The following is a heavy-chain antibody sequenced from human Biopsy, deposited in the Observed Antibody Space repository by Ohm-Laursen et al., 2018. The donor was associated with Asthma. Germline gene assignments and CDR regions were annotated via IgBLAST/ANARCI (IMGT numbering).Heavy chain of an antibody. V-gene: IGHV1-69*15. CDR1: GGTFSSNS. J-gene: IGHJ6*02. Sequence: SSVKVSCKASGGTFSSNSINWVRQAPGQGLEWMGRIIPIFGPTNYAQKFQGRVTISADDSTSTAYMELSSLRSEDTAVYYCARSELPSYYYYYGMDVWGQGTTVTVSS. CDR3: ARSELPSYYYYYGMDV. D-gene: IGHD1-26*01. CDR2: IIPIFGPT.